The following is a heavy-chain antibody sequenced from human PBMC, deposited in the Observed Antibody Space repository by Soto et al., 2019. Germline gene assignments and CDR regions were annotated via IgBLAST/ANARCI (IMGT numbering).Heavy chain of an antibody. CDR3: ARQISNFRYHYYAMDV. CDR2: IYPGDSDT. V-gene: IGHV5-51*01. D-gene: IGHD4-4*01. CDR1: GYTFTDYW. Sequence: GESLKISCKGSGYTFTDYWIGWVRQLPGKGLEWMGIIYPGDSDTRYSPSFQGHVTITVDKSTSTAYLQWNTLKASDTAMYYCARQISNFRYHYYAMDVWGQGSTGTGSS. J-gene: IGHJ6*02.